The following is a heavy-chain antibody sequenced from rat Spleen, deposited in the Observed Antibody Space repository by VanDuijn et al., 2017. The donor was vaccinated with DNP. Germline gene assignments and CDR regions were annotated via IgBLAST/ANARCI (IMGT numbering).Heavy chain of an antibody. J-gene: IGHJ1*01. V-gene: IGHV5-27*01. CDR2: ISTGGDNT. CDR3: STRRDGPLYWYFDF. Sequence: EVQLVESGGGLMQPGRSLKLSCAASGFIFSNYDVAWVRQAPTKGLEWVASISTGGDNTYYRDSVKGRFPISRDDAKSTLCLQMDSLRSEDTATYYCSTRRDGPLYWYFDFWGPGTMVTVSS. CDR1: GFIFSNYD. D-gene: IGHD3-1*01.